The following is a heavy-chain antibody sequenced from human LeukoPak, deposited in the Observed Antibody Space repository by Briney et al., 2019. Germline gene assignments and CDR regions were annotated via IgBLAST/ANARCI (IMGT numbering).Heavy chain of an antibody. J-gene: IGHJ3*02. CDR1: GFTFSDFA. CDR3: TRDRNDYVDPDAFDI. D-gene: IGHD4-17*01. CDR2: ITRVSTYI. V-gene: IGHV3-21*01. Sequence: GGSLRLSCAASGFTFSDFAMNWVRQAPGKGLEWVSSITRVSTYIYYAESVQGRFTISRDNHKDLLYLQLNSLRGDDTGIYYCTRDRNDYVDPDAFDIWGQGTVVTVSS.